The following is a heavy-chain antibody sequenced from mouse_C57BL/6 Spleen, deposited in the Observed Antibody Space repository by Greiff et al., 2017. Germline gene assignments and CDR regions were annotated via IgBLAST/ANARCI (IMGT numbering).Heavy chain of an antibody. J-gene: IGHJ3*01. D-gene: IGHD1-1*02. CDR1: GYTFTSYR. CDR3: AREEGYGPFAY. CDR2: IYPSDSET. Sequence: FQLQQPGAELVRPGSSVKLSCKASGYTFTSYRMDWVKQRPGQGLEWIGNIYPSDSETPYNQKFKDKATLTVDKSSSTAYMQLSSLAYEDSAVYYCAREEGYGPFAYWGQGTLVTVSA. V-gene: IGHV1-61*01.